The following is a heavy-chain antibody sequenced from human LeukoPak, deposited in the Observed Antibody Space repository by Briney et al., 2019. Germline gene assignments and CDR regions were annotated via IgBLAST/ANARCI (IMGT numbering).Heavy chain of an antibody. J-gene: IGHJ4*02. CDR3: AKGYSSGWFFDY. CDR1: GFTFNKYA. CDR2: ISGSGGST. D-gene: IGHD6-19*01. Sequence: PGGSLRLSCAAPGFTFNKYAMNWVRQAPGKGLEWVSAISGSGGSTYYADSVKGRFTISKDNSKNTLYLQMNSLRAEDTAVYYCAKGYSSGWFFDYWGQGTLVTVSS. V-gene: IGHV3-23*01.